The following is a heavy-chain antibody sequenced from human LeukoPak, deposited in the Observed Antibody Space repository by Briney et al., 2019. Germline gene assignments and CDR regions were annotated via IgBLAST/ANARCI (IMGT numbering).Heavy chain of an antibody. CDR3: ANNLGGIGYYYDSSGYYLPDY. CDR2: IIPIFGTA. J-gene: IGHJ4*02. CDR1: GGTFSSYA. Sequence: ASVKVSCKASGGTFSSYAISWVRQAPGQGLEWMGGIIPIFGTANYAQKFQGRVTITADESTSTAYMELSSLRSEDTAVYYCANNLGGIGYYYDSSGYYLPDYWGQGTLVTVSS. V-gene: IGHV1-69*13. D-gene: IGHD3-22*01.